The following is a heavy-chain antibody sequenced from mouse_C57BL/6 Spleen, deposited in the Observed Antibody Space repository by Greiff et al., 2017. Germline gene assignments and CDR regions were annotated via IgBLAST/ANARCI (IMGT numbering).Heavy chain of an antibody. CDR1: GYTFTDYE. J-gene: IGHJ2*01. Sequence: QVQLQQSGAELVRPGASVTLSCKASGYTFTDYEMHWVKQTPVHGLEWIGAIDPETGGTAYNQKFKGKAILTADKSSSTAYMELRSLTSEDSAVYYCSGGSSYYGSREKNYWGQGTTLTVSS. CDR3: SGGSSYYGSREKNY. V-gene: IGHV1-15*01. CDR2: IDPETGGT. D-gene: IGHD1-1*01.